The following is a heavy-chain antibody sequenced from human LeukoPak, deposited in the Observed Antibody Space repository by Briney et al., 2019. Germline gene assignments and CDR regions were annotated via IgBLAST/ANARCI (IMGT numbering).Heavy chain of an antibody. CDR2: ISDTGNT. J-gene: IGHJ4*02. D-gene: IGHD2-15*01. V-gene: IGHV3-23*01. Sequence: GGSLRLSCAASGFTLSSYAMSWARQAPGKGLEWVSAISDTGNTYHADSVKGRFTISRDSSKNTLFLQMNRLRPEDAAVYYCAKAPVTTCRGAFCYPFDYWGLGTLVTVSS. CDR3: AKAPVTTCRGAFCYPFDY. CDR1: GFTLSSYA.